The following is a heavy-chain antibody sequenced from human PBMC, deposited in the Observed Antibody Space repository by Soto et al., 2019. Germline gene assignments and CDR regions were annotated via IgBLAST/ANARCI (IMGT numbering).Heavy chain of an antibody. J-gene: IGHJ5*02. Sequence: QLQLQESGPGLVKPSETLSLTCTVSGGSISSSSYYWGWIRQPPGKGLEWIGSIYYSGSTYYNPSLKSRVTISVDTSKNQCSLKLSSVTAAGTAVYYCARTVRAITIFGVVMGWFDPWGQATLVTVSS. CDR3: ARTVRAITIFGVVMGWFDP. CDR1: GGSISSSSYY. CDR2: IYYSGST. V-gene: IGHV4-39*01. D-gene: IGHD3-3*01.